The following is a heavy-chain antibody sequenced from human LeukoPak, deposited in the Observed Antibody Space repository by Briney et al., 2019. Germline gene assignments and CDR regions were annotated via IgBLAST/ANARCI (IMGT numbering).Heavy chain of an antibody. V-gene: IGHV1-2*02. D-gene: IGHD2-2*01. Sequence: ASVKVSCKASGYTFTGYYMHWVRQAPGQGLEWMGWINPNSGGTNYAQKFQGRVTMTRDTSISTAYMGLSRLRSDDTAVYYCASAGVVVPAEYPNVYSSGPIYGMDVWGQGTTVTVSS. CDR2: INPNSGGT. CDR3: ASAGVVVPAEYPNVYSSGPIYGMDV. CDR1: GYTFTGYY. J-gene: IGHJ6*02.